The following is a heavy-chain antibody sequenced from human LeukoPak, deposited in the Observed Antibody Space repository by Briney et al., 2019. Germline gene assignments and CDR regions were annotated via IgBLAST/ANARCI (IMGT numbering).Heavy chain of an antibody. CDR2: INPSGGST. V-gene: IGHV1-46*01. J-gene: IGHJ3*02. CDR1: GYTFTSYY. CDR3: ARDRVAGTRAFDI. Sequence: ASVKVSCKASGYTFTSYYMHWVRQAPGQGLEGMGIINPSGGSTSYAQKFQGRVTMTRDTSTSTVYMELSSLRSEDTAVYYCARDRVAGTRAFDIWGQGTMVTVSS. D-gene: IGHD6-19*01.